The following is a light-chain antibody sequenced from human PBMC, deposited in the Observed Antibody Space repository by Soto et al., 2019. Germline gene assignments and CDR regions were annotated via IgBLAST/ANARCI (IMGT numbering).Light chain of an antibody. CDR1: SSNIGAGYD. CDR2: GNT. J-gene: IGLJ1*01. Sequence: QSVLTQPPSMSGAPGQRVTISCTGSSSNIGAGYDVHWYQHLPGTAPKLLIYGNTNRPSGVPDRFSGSKSGTSASLAITGLQAEDEADYYCCSYAGSYTWVFGTGTKLTVL. V-gene: IGLV1-40*01. CDR3: CSYAGSYTWV.